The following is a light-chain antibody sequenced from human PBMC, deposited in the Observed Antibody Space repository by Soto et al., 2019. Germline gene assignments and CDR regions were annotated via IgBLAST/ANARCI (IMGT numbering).Light chain of an antibody. CDR2: EGS. V-gene: IGLV2-23*01. J-gene: IGLJ2*01. Sequence: QSALTQPASVSGSPGQSITISCTGTSSDVGSYNLVSWYQQHPGKAPKLIIYEGSKRPSGVSNRFSGSKSGNTASLTISGPQAEDEADYYCCSYARGTTVVFGGGTKLTVL. CDR1: SSDVGSYNL. CDR3: CSYARGTTVV.